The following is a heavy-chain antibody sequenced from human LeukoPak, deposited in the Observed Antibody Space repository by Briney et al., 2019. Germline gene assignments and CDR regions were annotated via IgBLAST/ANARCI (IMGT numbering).Heavy chain of an antibody. CDR3: AGAPNRHYFDY. J-gene: IGHJ4*02. CDR2: IYYTGTA. V-gene: IGHV4-59*01. CDR1: SGSITSYY. Sequence: SETLSLTCTVSSGSITSYYWRWIRQSPGKGLEYIGHIYYTGTADYNPSLKSRVTMSVDTSKNQFSLRLMSVTASDTAVYFCAGAPNRHYFDYWGQGTLVAVSS.